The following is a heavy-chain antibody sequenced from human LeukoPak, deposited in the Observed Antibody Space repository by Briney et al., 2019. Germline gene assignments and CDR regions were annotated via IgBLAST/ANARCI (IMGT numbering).Heavy chain of an antibody. CDR1: GGSISSYN. D-gene: IGHD3-10*01. Sequence: SETLSLTWTVAGGSISSYNWSWIRQPPGKGLGWIGYIYHSGSTNYNPSLKSRVPMSLDTSKNQFSLKLSSVTAADTAVYYCARGFGTFDQWGQGTLVTVSS. V-gene: IGHV4-59*08. CDR3: ARGFGTFDQ. J-gene: IGHJ4*02. CDR2: IYHSGST.